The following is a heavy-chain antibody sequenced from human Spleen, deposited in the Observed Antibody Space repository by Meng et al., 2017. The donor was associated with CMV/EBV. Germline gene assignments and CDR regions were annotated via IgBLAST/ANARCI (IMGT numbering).Heavy chain of an antibody. CDR2: IFYSGLT. CDR1: GDSISSGAYY. CDR3: ARAVSGTNLDY. Sequence: WTVSGDSISSGAYYWSWIRQHPGKGLEWIGYIFYSGLTYYNPSLKSRVTISVDTSKNQFSLKLSSVTAADTAVYYCARAVSGTNLDYWGQGTLVTVSS. V-gene: IGHV4-31*02. J-gene: IGHJ4*02. D-gene: IGHD2-2*01.